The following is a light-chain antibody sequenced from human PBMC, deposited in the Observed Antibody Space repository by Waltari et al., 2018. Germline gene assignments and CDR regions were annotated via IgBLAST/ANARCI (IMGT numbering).Light chain of an antibody. CDR2: DDS. Sequence: SYVLTQPPSVSVAPGQTASVTCTGSNIGSKSVHWYQQRPGHAPVLVVSDDSDRPSGIPDRFSGSKSGHTATLSISGVEAGDEADVYCQVRGGADDFWVFGGGTRLTVL. J-gene: IGLJ3*02. CDR1: NIGSKS. CDR3: QVRGGADDFWV. V-gene: IGLV3-21*02.